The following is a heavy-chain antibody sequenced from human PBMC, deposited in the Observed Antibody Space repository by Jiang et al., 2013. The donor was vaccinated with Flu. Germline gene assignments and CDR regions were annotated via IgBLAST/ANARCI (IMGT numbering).Heavy chain of an antibody. CDR3: ARDRQEHYSYNYGLDV. J-gene: IGHJ6*02. D-gene: IGHD1-26*01. CDR2: ISSSSRTI. V-gene: IGHV3-48*02. Sequence: VQLLESGGGLVQPGGSLRLSCAASGFTFSSYSMNWVRQAPGKGLEWVSYISSSSRTIYYADSVKGRFTISRDNAKNSLYLQLNSLRDEDTALYYCARDRQEHYSYNYGLDVWGQGTTVTVSS. CDR1: GFTFSSYS.